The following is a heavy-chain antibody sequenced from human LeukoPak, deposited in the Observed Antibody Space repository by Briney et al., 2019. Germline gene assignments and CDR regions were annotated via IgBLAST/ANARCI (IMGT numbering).Heavy chain of an antibody. D-gene: IGHD2-21*02. Sequence: SETLSLTCTVSGGSINSYYWGWIRQPPGEGLEWIGYIYYSGSTNYNPSLKGRVTISVDTSKSQFSLKLSSVTAADTAVYYCARGPPRFCAGDCYLRYFDYWGQGTLVTVSS. CDR2: IYYSGST. J-gene: IGHJ4*02. V-gene: IGHV4-59*01. CDR1: GGSINSYY. CDR3: ARGPPRFCAGDCYLRYFDY.